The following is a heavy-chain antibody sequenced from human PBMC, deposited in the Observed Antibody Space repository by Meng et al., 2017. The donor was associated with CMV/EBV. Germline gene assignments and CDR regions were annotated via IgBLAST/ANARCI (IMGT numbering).Heavy chain of an antibody. CDR1: GFTFSSYS. CDR2: ISGSGGST. V-gene: IGHV3-23*01. J-gene: IGHJ6*02. Sequence: GESLKISCAASGFTFSSYSMNWVRQAPGKGLEWVSAISGSGGSTYYADSVKGRFTISRDNSKNTLYLQMNSLRAEDTAVYYCAKHLRYCSSTSCRKRDYYYYYGMDVWGQGTTVTVSS. D-gene: IGHD2-2*01. CDR3: AKHLRYCSSTSCRKRDYYYYYGMDV.